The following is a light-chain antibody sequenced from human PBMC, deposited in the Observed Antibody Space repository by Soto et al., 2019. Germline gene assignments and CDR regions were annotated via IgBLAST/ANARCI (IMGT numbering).Light chain of an antibody. CDR1: QSVSSY. Sequence: EIVLTQSPATLSLSPGERATLSCRASQSVSSYLAWYQQKPVQAPRLLIYDASNRATGIPARFSGSGSGTDFTLTISSLEPEDFAVYYCQQRSNWHTWTFGQGTKVEIK. CDR2: DAS. J-gene: IGKJ1*01. CDR3: QQRSNWHTWT. V-gene: IGKV3-11*01.